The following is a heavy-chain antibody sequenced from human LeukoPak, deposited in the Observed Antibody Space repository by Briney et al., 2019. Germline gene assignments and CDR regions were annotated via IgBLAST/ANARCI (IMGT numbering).Heavy chain of an antibody. V-gene: IGHV3-11*01. CDR3: ASTSGYYYYGMDV. CDR2: ISSSGSTI. J-gene: IGHJ6*02. CDR1: GFTVSSNY. D-gene: IGHD3-10*01. Sequence: GGSLRLSCAASGFTVSSNYMSWVRQAPGKGLEWVSYISSSGSTIYYADSVKGRFTISRDNAKNSLYLQMNSLRAEDTAVYYCASTSGYYYYGMDVWGQGTTVTVSS.